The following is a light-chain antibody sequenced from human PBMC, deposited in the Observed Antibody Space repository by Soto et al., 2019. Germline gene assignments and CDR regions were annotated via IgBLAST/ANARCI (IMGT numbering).Light chain of an antibody. J-gene: IGKJ1*01. CDR2: GGS. CDR3: QQYGLSPRT. CDR1: QSVSSIY. Sequence: EIVLTQSPGTLSLSPGERATLSCRASQSVSSIYLAWYQQKPGQAPRLLIYGGSSRANGIPDRFSGSGSGTDFTLTISRLEPEDFAVYYCQQYGLSPRTFGQGTKVEIK. V-gene: IGKV3-20*01.